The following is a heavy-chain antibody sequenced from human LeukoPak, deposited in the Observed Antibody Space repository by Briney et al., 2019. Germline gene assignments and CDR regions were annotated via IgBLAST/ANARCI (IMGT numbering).Heavy chain of an antibody. J-gene: IGHJ5*02. Sequence: GGSLRLSCAASGFTFSNYWMSWVRQAPGKGLEWVANMKADGSENYYVDSVKGRFTISRDNAKNSLYLQMNSLRAEDTAVYYCAPAAGTGWFDPWGQGTLVTVSS. D-gene: IGHD6-13*01. CDR2: MKADGSEN. CDR3: APAAGTGWFDP. CDR1: GFTFSNYW. V-gene: IGHV3-7*01.